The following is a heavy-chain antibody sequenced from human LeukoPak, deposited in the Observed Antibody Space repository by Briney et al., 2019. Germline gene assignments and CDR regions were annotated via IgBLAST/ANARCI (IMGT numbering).Heavy chain of an antibody. CDR3: ARSQKKAFDSSGVFDY. V-gene: IGHV3-21*01. D-gene: IGHD3-22*01. Sequence: GGSLRLSCAASGFTFSSYSMNCVRQAPGKGLEWVSSISSSSSYIYYVDSVKGRFTISRDNAKNSLYLQMNSLRAEDTAVYYCARSQKKAFDSSGVFDYWGQGTLVTVSS. CDR1: GFTFSSYS. J-gene: IGHJ4*02. CDR2: ISSSSSYI.